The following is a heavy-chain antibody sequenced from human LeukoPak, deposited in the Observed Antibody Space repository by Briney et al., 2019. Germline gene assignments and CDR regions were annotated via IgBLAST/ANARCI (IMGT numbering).Heavy chain of an antibody. V-gene: IGHV3-48*04. J-gene: IGHJ4*02. Sequence: GGSLRLSCAASGFSFSSYSMNWVRQAPGKGLEWLSYISSTSSAIYYADSLKGRFTISRGNAKNSLYLQMDSLRAEDTAVYYCARVIGSYGDSAYWGQGTLVTVSS. CDR2: ISSTSSAI. CDR1: GFSFSSYS. D-gene: IGHD3-16*01. CDR3: ARVIGSYGDSAY.